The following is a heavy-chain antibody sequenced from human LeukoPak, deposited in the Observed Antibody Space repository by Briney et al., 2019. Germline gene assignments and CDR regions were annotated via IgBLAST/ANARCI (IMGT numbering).Heavy chain of an antibody. J-gene: IGHJ4*02. V-gene: IGHV3-15*01. CDR2: TKSKTDGGTT. Sequence: GGSLRLSCAASEFTFSDDWMSWVRQAPGKGLEWVGRTKSKTDGGTTDYAAPVKGRFTISRDDSKNLLCLQMKSLKTDDTGVYYCSTGAFWGQGTLVTVSS. CDR1: EFTFSDDW. CDR3: STGAF.